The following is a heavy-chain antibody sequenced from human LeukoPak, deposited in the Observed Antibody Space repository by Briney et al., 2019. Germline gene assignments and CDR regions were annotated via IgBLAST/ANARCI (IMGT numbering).Heavy chain of an antibody. V-gene: IGHV4-59*08. J-gene: IGHJ4*02. Sequence: PSETLSLTCTVSGGSISSYYWSWIRQPPGKGLEWIGYIHYSGSTNYNPSLKSRVTMSVDTSNNQFSLKLSSATAADTAVYYCVRRDYGGTGYFDYWGQGTLVTVSS. CDR1: GGSISSYY. CDR3: VRRDYGGTGYFDY. D-gene: IGHD4-23*01. CDR2: IHYSGST.